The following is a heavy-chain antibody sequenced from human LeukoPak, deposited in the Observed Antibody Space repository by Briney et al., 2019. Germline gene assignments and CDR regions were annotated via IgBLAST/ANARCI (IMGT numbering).Heavy chain of an antibody. V-gene: IGHV4-61*02. Sequence: SQTLSLTXTVSGGSISSGDYYWSWIRQPAGTGLEWIGRIYTSGSTNYNPSLKSRVTMSVDTSKNQFSLKLSSVTAADTAVYYCAGQITMVRGVLNWFDPWGQGTLVTVSS. CDR2: IYTSGST. D-gene: IGHD3-10*01. CDR1: GGSISSGDYY. CDR3: AGQITMVRGVLNWFDP. J-gene: IGHJ5*02.